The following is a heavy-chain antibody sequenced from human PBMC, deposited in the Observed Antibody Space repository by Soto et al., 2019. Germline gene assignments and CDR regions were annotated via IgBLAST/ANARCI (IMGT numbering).Heavy chain of an antibody. CDR3: ARMYYYDSSGYLYYYYGMDV. D-gene: IGHD3-22*01. CDR1: GGSISSSNW. CDR2: IYHSGST. J-gene: IGHJ6*02. Sequence: SEILSLTCAVSGGSISSSNWWSWVRQPPGKGLEWIGEIYHSGSTNYNPSLKSRVTISVDTSKNQFSLKLSSVTAADTAVYYCARMYYYDSSGYLYYYYGMDVWGQGTTVTVSS. V-gene: IGHV4-4*02.